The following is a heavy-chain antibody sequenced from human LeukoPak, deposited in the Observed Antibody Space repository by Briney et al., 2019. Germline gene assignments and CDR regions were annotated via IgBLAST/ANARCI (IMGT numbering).Heavy chain of an antibody. V-gene: IGHV4-61*02. CDR2: ISSSGST. Sequence: SETLSLTCTVSGDSISSGDYYWSWIRQPAGKGLEWIGRISSSGSTNYNPSLKSRVTISVDTSKNQFSLKLSSVTAADTAVYYCARDRGSGYFDYWGQGTLVTVSS. CDR3: ARDRGSGYFDY. J-gene: IGHJ4*02. CDR1: GDSISSGDYY. D-gene: IGHD3-10*01.